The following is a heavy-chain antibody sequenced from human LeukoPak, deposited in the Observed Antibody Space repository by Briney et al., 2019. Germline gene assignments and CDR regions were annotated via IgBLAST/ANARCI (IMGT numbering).Heavy chain of an antibody. J-gene: IGHJ3*02. CDR1: GFTFSSYE. V-gene: IGHV3-21*01. CDR3: ARDRAIILFGAFNI. D-gene: IGHD3-3*01. Sequence: PGGSLRLSCAASGFTFSSYEMNWVRQAPGKGLEWVSSISSSSSYIYYADSVKGRFSISRDNAKKSLYLQMNSLSAEDTAVYYCARDRAIILFGAFNIWGQGTMVTVSS. CDR2: ISSSSSYI.